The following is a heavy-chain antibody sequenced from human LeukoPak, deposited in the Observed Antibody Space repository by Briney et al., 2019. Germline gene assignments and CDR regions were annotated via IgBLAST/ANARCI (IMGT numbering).Heavy chain of an antibody. CDR2: IYYSGST. V-gene: IGHV4-39*07. J-gene: IGHJ6*03. Sequence: SETLSLTCTVSGGSISSSSYYWGWIRQPPGKGLEWIGSIYYSGSTYYNPSLKSRVTISVDTSKNRFSLKLSSVTAADTAVYYCASGYDSPAYYYYYIDVWGKGTTVIVSS. CDR1: GGSISSSSYY. CDR3: ASGYDSPAYYYYYIDV. D-gene: IGHD5-12*01.